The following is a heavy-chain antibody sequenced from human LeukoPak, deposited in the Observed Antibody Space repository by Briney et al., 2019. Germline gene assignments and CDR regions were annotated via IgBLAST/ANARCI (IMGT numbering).Heavy chain of an antibody. V-gene: IGHV1-2*06. J-gene: IGHJ4*02. CDR3: ARQDGAYSFDY. CDR1: GYTFTGSY. D-gene: IGHD4-17*01. CDR2: INPNSGNT. Sequence: GASVKVSCKASGYTFTGSYIHWVRQAPGQGLEWMGRINPNSGNTNYAQKFQDRVTMTRDTSISTTYMELSRLTSDDTAMYYCARQDGAYSFDYWGQGTLVTVSS.